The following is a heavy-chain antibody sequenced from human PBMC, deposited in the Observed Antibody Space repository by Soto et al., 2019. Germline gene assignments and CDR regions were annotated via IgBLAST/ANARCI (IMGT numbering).Heavy chain of an antibody. J-gene: IGHJ6*02. CDR1: GYTFTAYY. V-gene: IGHV1-2*02. D-gene: IGHD3-10*02. CDR3: ARNMDYYYGRGRGNGHGV. CDR2: INPKFGDT. Sequence: QVQLVQSGAEVKEPGDSVRVSCEASGYTFTAYYIHWVRQAPGQGLEWMGWINPKFGDTTYAQDFQGRVSMTRDMSISTVYMELSSLTSDDTAIYSCARNMDYYYGRGRGNGHGVWGLGTTVTVFS.